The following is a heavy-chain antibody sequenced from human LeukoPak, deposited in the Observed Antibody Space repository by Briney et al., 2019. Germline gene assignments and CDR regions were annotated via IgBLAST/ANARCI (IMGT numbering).Heavy chain of an antibody. D-gene: IGHD3-22*01. CDR3: ARGTDSSGYPGDY. CDR1: GFIFSSYW. CDR2: IKRDGSEK. J-gene: IGHJ4*02. Sequence: GGSLRLSCAASGFIFSSYWMSWVRQAPGKGLEWVANIKRDGSEKYYVDSVKGRFTISRDNAKNSLYLQMNSLRAEDTAVYYCARGTDSSGYPGDYWGQGTLVTVSP. V-gene: IGHV3-7*05.